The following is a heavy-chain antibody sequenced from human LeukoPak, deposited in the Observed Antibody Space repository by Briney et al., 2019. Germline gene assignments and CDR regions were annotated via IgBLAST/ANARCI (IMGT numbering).Heavy chain of an antibody. J-gene: IGHJ4*02. D-gene: IGHD2-2*01. CDR1: GGTLSSYA. V-gene: IGHV1-69*13. CDR2: IIPIFGTA. CDR3: ARGDCSSTSCYYFDY. Sequence: ASVKVSCKASGGTLSSYAISWVRQAPGQGLEWMGGIIPIFGTANYAQKFQGRVTITSDGPTSTAYMELSSLRSEDTAVYYCARGDCSSTSCYYFDYWGQGTLVTVSS.